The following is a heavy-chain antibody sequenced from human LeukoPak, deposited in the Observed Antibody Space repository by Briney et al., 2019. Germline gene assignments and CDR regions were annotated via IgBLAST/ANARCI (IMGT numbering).Heavy chain of an antibody. CDR3: ARRRGSTKNDAFDI. J-gene: IGHJ3*02. CDR2: INHSGST. CDR1: GGSFSGYY. Sequence: SETLSLTCAVYGGSFSGYYWSWIRQPPGKGLEWIGEINHSGSTNYNPSLKSRVTISVDTSKNQFSLKLSSVTAADTAVYYCARRRGSTKNDAFDIWGQGTMVTVSS. D-gene: IGHD2-8*01. V-gene: IGHV4-34*01.